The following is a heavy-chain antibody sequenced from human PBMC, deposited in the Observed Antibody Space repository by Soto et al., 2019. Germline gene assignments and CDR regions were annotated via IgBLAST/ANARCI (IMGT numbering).Heavy chain of an antibody. J-gene: IGHJ4*02. CDR1: GLTFSNAW. V-gene: IGHV3-15*01. CDR2: IKAKTDGETT. CDR3: TTDYDILTGYLDY. D-gene: IGHD3-9*01. Sequence: PGGSLRLSCAASGLTFSNAWMSWVRQAPGKGLERIGRIKAKTDGETTDYAAPVKGRVTISRDDSKNTLYLQMNSLKTEDTAVYYCTTDYDILTGYLDYWGQGTLVTVSS.